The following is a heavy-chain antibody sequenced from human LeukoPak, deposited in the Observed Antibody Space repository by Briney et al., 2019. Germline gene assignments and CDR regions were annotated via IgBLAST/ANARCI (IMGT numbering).Heavy chain of an antibody. D-gene: IGHD5-18*01. J-gene: IGHJ4*02. CDR1: GFTFDDYA. CDR3: AKDRGGYSYAADY. Sequence: PGGSLRLSCAASGFTFDDYAMHWVRHAPGKGLEWVSLISGDGGSTYYADSVKGRLTISRDNSKNSLYLQMNSLTTDDTALYYCAKDRGGYSYAADYWGQGTLVTVSS. CDR2: ISGDGGST. V-gene: IGHV3-43*02.